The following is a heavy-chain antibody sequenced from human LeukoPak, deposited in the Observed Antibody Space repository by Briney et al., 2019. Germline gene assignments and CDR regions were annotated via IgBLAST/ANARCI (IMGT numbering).Heavy chain of an antibody. Sequence: GGSLRLSCAASGFTFSHVWMSWVRQAPGKGLEWVARIKSKTDGGTADHAASLKGRCTISRDDSKDTLYLQMNSLKTEDTAVYYCATESDWNFNFWGQGTLVTVAS. D-gene: IGHD2-21*02. CDR3: ATESDWNFNF. V-gene: IGHV3-15*01. J-gene: IGHJ4*02. CDR2: IKSKTDGGTA. CDR1: GFTFSHVW.